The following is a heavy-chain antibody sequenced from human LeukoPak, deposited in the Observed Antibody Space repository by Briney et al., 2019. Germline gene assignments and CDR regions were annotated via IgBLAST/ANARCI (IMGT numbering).Heavy chain of an antibody. D-gene: IGHD3-10*01. CDR2: LNAGNGNT. CDR3: ARRFYYGSGSYYHDAFDI. Sequence: ASVKVSCKASGYTLTRYAMHWVRQAPGQRLEWMGWLNAGNGNTKYSQKFQGRVTITRDTSASTAYMELSSLRSEDTAVYYYARRFYYGSGSYYHDAFDIWGQGTMVTVSS. V-gene: IGHV1-3*01. CDR1: GYTLTRYA. J-gene: IGHJ3*02.